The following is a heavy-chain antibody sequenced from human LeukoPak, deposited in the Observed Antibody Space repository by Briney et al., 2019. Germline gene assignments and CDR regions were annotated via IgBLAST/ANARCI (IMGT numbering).Heavy chain of an antibody. J-gene: IGHJ4*02. CDR2: ISSSGSTI. Sequence: GGSLRLSCAASGFTFSSYEMNWVRRAPGKGLEWVSYISSSGSTIYYADSVKGRFIISRDNAKNSLYLQMNSLRAEDTAVYYCASGMYYYDSSGYFDYWGQGTLVTVSS. CDR3: ASGMYYYDSSGYFDY. V-gene: IGHV3-48*03. D-gene: IGHD3-22*01. CDR1: GFTFSSYE.